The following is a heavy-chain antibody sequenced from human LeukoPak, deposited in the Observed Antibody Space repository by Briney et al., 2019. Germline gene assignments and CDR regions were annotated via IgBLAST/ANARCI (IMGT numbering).Heavy chain of an antibody. CDR3: ASQKYDFWSGYYGFDY. J-gene: IGHJ4*02. CDR2: IYHNGST. Sequence: SETLSLTCAVSGGSISSSNWWSWVRQPPGKGLAWIGYIYHNGSTYYNPSLKSRVTISVDRSKNQFSLKLSSVTAADTAVYYCASQKYDFWSGYYGFDYWGQGTLVTVSS. CDR1: GGSISSSNW. D-gene: IGHD3-3*01. V-gene: IGHV4-4*02.